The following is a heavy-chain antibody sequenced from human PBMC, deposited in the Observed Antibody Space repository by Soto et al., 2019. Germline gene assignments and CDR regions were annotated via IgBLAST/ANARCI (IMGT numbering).Heavy chain of an antibody. CDR3: ASRTTLYLASAGRYYLHY. CDR2: ISSSSTTT. V-gene: IGHV3-48*02. J-gene: IGHJ4*02. Sequence: EVQLVDSGGGLVQPGGSLRLSCAASGFTFSSYSMNWVRQAPGKGLEWVADISSSSTTTYYADSVKGRFTISRDNAKNSLYLQMDSLRDDDTAVYYCASRTTLYLASAGRYYLHYWGQVTLVTV. D-gene: IGHD6-13*01. CDR1: GFTFSSYS.